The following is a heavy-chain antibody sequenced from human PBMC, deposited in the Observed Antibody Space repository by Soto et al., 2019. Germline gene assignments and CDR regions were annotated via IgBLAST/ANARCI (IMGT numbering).Heavy chain of an antibody. D-gene: IGHD3-3*01. V-gene: IGHV1-8*01. CDR3: AREYYDFWSGYPYFDS. CDR1: GYTFTSYD. J-gene: IGHJ4*02. Sequence: ASVKVSCKASGYTFTSYDINWVRQATGQGLEWMGWMNPNSGNTGYAQKFQGRVTMTRNTSISTAYMELSSLRSEDTAVYYCAREYYDFWSGYPYFDSWGQVSLVTVCS. CDR2: MNPNSGNT.